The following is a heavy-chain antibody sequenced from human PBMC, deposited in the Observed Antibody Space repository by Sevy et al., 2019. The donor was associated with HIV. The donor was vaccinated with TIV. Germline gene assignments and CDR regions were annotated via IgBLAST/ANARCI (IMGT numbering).Heavy chain of an antibody. V-gene: IGHV3-15*01. Sequence: GGSLRLSCAASGFTFSNAWMSWVRQAPGKGLEWVGRIKSKTDGGTTDYAAPVKGRFTISRDDSKNTLYLQMNSLKTDDAAVYYCTTDRIEESSSPYYYYYYYYMDVWGKGTTVTVSS. J-gene: IGHJ6*03. CDR3: TTDRIEESSSPYYYYYYYYMDV. CDR2: IKSKTDGGTT. D-gene: IGHD6-13*01. CDR1: GFTFSNAW.